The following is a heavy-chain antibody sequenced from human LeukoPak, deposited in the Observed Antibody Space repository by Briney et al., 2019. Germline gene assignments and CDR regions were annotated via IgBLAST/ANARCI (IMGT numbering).Heavy chain of an antibody. CDR3: AKDRGAYFDY. D-gene: IGHD1-26*01. V-gene: IGHV3-11*04. CDR2: ISSSGSTI. J-gene: IGHJ4*02. Sequence: PGGSLRLSCAASGFTFSDYYMSWIRQAPGKGLEWVSSISSSGSTIYYADSVKGRFTISRDNSKNTMYLQMNSLRAEDTAVYYCAKDRGAYFDYWGQGTLVTVSS. CDR1: GFTFSDYY.